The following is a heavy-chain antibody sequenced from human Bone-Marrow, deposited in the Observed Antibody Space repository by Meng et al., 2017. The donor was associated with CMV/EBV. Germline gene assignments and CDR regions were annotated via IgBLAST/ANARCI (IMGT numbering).Heavy chain of an antibody. CDR1: GFTFSSYA. Sequence: ESLKISCAASGFTFSSYAMSWVRQAPGKGLEWIGEINHSGSTDYNPSLKSRVTISVDTSKNQFSLKLSSVTVADTAVYYCARGRTRKGFDYWGQGTLVTVSS. CDR3: ARGRTRKGFDY. V-gene: IGHV4-34*01. J-gene: IGHJ4*02. CDR2: INHSGST. D-gene: IGHD1-14*01.